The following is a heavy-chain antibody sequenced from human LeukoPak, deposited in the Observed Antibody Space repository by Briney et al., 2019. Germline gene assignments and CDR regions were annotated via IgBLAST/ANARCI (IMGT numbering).Heavy chain of an antibody. CDR3: AREVVTPGWFDP. CDR1: GGTFSSYA. V-gene: IGHV1-69*04. CDR2: IIPIFGIA. D-gene: IGHD4-23*01. J-gene: IGHJ5*02. Sequence: ASVKVSCKASGGTFSSYAISWVRQAPGQGLEWMGRIIPIFGIANYAQKFQGRVTITADTSTSTAYMELSSLRSEDTAVYYCAREVVTPGWFDPWGQGTLVTVSS.